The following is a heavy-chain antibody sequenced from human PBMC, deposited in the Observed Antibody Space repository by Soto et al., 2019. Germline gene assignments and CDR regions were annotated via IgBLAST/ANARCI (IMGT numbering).Heavy chain of an antibody. J-gene: IGHJ6*02. D-gene: IGHD3-3*01. Sequence: GESLKISSNGSGYTFTAYWIGWVRQMAGKGLAGMGLIYPGDSDTRYSPSFQGQVTISADKSISTAYLQWSRLKASDTAMYYCARGGRGITIFGVVTAKRPNYYYYGMDVWGQGTTVTVSS. V-gene: IGHV5-51*01. CDR3: ARGGRGITIFGVVTAKRPNYYYYGMDV. CDR2: IYPGDSDT. CDR1: GYTFTAYW.